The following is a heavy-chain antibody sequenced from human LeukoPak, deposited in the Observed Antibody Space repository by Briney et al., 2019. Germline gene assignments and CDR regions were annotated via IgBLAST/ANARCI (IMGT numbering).Heavy chain of an antibody. Sequence: PGGSLRLSCAASGFTFSSYAMSWVRQAPGKGLEWVSAISGSGGSTYYADSVKGRFTISRDNSKNTLYLQMNSLRAEDTAVYYCAKSRDSSGYYPEYFQHWGQGTLVTVSS. CDR2: ISGSGGST. CDR1: GFTFSSYA. D-gene: IGHD3-22*01. J-gene: IGHJ1*01. CDR3: AKSRDSSGYYPEYFQH. V-gene: IGHV3-23*01.